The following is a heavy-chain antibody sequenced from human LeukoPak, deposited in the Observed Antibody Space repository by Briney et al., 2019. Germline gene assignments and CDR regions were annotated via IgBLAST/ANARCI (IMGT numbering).Heavy chain of an antibody. CDR1: GGTFSSYA. D-gene: IGHD2-15*01. V-gene: IGHV1-69*05. CDR2: IIPIFGTA. J-gene: IGHJ6*03. CDR3: ASRQYTPSYMDV. Sequence: ASVKVSCKASGGTFSSYAISWVRQAPGQGLEWMGGIIPIFGTANYAQKFQGRVTITTDESTSTAYMELSSLRSEDTAVYYCASRQYTPSYMDVWGKGTTVTVSS.